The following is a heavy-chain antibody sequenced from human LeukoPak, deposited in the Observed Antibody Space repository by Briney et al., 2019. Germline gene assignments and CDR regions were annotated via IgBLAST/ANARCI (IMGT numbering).Heavy chain of an antibody. CDR2: ISSSSSYI. V-gene: IGHV3-21*01. D-gene: IGHD6-19*01. J-gene: IGHJ5*02. CDR3: ARDQEAVAGNWFDP. CDR1: GFTFSSNS. Sequence: GGSLRLSCAASGFTFSSNSMNWVRQAPGKGLEWFSSISSSSSYIYYADSVKGRFTISRDNAKNSLYLQMNGLRAEDTAVYYCARDQEAVAGNWFDPWGQGTLVTVSS.